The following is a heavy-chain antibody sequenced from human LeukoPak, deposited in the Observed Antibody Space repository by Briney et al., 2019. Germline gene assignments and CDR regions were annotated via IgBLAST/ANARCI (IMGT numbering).Heavy chain of an antibody. CDR1: GFTFSSYG. CDR2: ISYDGSNK. J-gene: IGHJ6*02. Sequence: PGRSLRLSCADSGFTFSSYGMHWVRQAPGKGLEWVAVISYDGSNKYYADSVKGRFTISRDNSKNTLYLQMNSLRAEDTAVYYCATYDFPTLTYYYYYGMDVWGQGTTVTVSS. D-gene: IGHD3-3*01. CDR3: ATYDFPTLTYYYYYGMDV. V-gene: IGHV3-30*03.